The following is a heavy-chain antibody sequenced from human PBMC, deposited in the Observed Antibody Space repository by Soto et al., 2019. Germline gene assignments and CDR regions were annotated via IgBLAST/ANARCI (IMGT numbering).Heavy chain of an antibody. CDR1: GFMFSNHG. D-gene: IGHD1-1*01. J-gene: IGHJ4*02. V-gene: IGHV3-33*01. Sequence: QVQLVESGGGVVQPGRSLRLSCAASGFMFSNHGMHWVRQAPGKGLEWVAVIWSDGNNRYYADSVKGRFTISRDNSKNTVYLQMTSLRAEDTAVYYCVRGDNWNDEASDYWGQGTLVTFSA. CDR2: IWSDGNNR. CDR3: VRGDNWNDEASDY.